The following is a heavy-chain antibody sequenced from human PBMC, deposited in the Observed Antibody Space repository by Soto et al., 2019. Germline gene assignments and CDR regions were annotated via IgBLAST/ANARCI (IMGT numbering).Heavy chain of an antibody. D-gene: IGHD1-1*01. CDR1: GFTFSNFG. V-gene: IGHV3-48*01. Sequence: EVQLLESGGGLVQPGGSLRLSCEASGFTFSNFGINWVRQSPGKGLEWVSHISSSSTTIYYAESVKGRFTISRDNAKNSLYLQMSSLRGEDTAVYYCATSFITTIGTTAWGQGALVTVSS. CDR3: ATSFITTIGTTA. CDR2: ISSSSTTI. J-gene: IGHJ4*02.